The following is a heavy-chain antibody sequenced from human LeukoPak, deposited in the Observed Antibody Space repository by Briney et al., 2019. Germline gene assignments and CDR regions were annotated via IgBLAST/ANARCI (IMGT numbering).Heavy chain of an antibody. CDR3: ARGEVQYCSGGSCYSLGFYYYYYGMDV. CDR1: GFTFSSYA. Sequence: PGRSLRLSCAASGFTFSSYAMHWVRQAPGKGLEWVAVISYEVSNKYYADSVKGRFTISRDNSKNTLYLQMNRLRAEDTAVYYCARGEVQYCSGGSCYSLGFYYYYYGMDVWGQGTTVTVSS. V-gene: IGHV3-30-3*01. CDR2: ISYEVSNK. J-gene: IGHJ6*02. D-gene: IGHD2-15*01.